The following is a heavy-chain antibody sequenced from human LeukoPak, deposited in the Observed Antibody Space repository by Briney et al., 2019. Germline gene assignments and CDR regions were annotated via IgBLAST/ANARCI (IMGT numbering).Heavy chain of an antibody. CDR3: ARREMATITFDY. D-gene: IGHD5-24*01. CDR2: ISSSSSYI. J-gene: IGHJ4*02. CDR1: RFTFSSYS. Sequence: PGGSLILSCAASRFTFSSYSMNWVRQAPGKGLEWVSSISSSSSYIYYADSVKGRFTISRDNAKISLYLQMNCLRAEDTAVYYCARREMATITFDYWGQGTLVTVSS. V-gene: IGHV3-21*01.